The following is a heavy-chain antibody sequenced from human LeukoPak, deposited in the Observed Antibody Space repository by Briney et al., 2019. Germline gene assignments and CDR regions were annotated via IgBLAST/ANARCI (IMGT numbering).Heavy chain of an antibody. V-gene: IGHV3-30*04. J-gene: IGHJ4*02. CDR1: GFTFTNYG. Sequence: GGSVRLSCVVSGFTFTNYGMHWVRQAPGKGLDWVASIGYDGSNENYAESVKGRFTISRDNAKNTLYLQLNSLRPEDTAVYYCARPSGSVTIFGVVDYFDYWGQGSLVTVSS. CDR2: IGYDGSNE. D-gene: IGHD3-3*01. CDR3: ARPSGSVTIFGVVDYFDY.